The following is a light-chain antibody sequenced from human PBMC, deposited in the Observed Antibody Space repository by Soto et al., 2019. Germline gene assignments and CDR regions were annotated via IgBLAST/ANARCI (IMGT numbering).Light chain of an antibody. Sequence: EMVMTQSPATLSVSPGERVTLSCRASESVHRNLAWYQQKPGQGPSLLIYYASTRATGVPHRFTGSGSGTEFTLTISRLQSEDFGVYHCQHYSNWPPTFGPGTKVEIK. CDR3: QHYSNWPPT. CDR1: ESVHRN. J-gene: IGKJ3*01. V-gene: IGKV3-15*01. CDR2: YAS.